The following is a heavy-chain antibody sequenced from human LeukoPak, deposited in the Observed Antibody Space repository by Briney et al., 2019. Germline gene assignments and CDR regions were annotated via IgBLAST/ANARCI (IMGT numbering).Heavy chain of an antibody. CDR3: ARQVSVDTAVVSYYYYYGMDV. Sequence: GESLKISCKGSGYSFTSYWIGWVRQMPGKGLEWMGIINLGDSDTRYSPSFQGQVTISADKSINTAYLQWSSLKASDTAMYYCARQVSVDTAVVSYYYYYGMDVWGQGTTVTVSS. J-gene: IGHJ6*02. CDR2: INLGDSDT. CDR1: GYSFTSYW. V-gene: IGHV5-51*01. D-gene: IGHD5-18*01.